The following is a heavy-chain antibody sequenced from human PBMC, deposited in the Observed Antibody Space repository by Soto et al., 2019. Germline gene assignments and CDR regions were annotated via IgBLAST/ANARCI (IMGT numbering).Heavy chain of an antibody. D-gene: IGHD7-27*01. CDR1: GGSISPYY. Sequence: QVQLQESGPGLVKPSETLSLTCTVSGGSISPYYWNWIRQPPGKGLEWIGFTYYTESTNYSPSLKSRVTMSVDTSKNQFSLNLKSVTAADTAVYYCARDRGSNWGLNDAFAIWGQGTVVTVSA. J-gene: IGHJ3*02. V-gene: IGHV4-59*01. CDR2: TYYTEST. CDR3: ARDRGSNWGLNDAFAI.